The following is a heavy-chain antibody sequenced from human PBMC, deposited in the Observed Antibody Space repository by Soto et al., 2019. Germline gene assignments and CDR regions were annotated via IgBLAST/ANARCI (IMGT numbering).Heavy chain of an antibody. CDR3: AINYYDSSGYLY. CDR2: IDPSGNGT. Sequence: QVQLVQSGAEVKKPGASVKVSCKTSGHTLINYYMHWVRQAPGQGLDWLGKIDPSGNGTSYAERCQGRITLTSDTSTKTVYVELSSLRSEDTAIYYCAINYYDSSGYLYWGQGTLVTVSS. CDR1: GHTLINYY. J-gene: IGHJ4*02. D-gene: IGHD3-22*01. V-gene: IGHV1-46*01.